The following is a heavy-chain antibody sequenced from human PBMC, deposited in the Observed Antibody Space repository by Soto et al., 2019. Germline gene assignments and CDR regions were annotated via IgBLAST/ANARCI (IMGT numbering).Heavy chain of an antibody. V-gene: IGHV1-2*04. CDR3: ARDEPLDCSNGVCYSVLAY. D-gene: IGHD2-8*01. CDR1: GYTFTGHY. Sequence: ASVKVSCKASGYTFTGHYIHWLRRAPGQGLEYMGWISPTSGGTDYAQKFQGWVTMTRDTSISTAYMELSGLKSDDTAVYYCARDEPLDCSNGVCYSVLAYWGQGTLVTVSS. J-gene: IGHJ4*02. CDR2: ISPTSGGT.